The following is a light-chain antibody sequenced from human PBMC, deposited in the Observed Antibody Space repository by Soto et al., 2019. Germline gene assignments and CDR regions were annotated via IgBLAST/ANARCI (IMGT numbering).Light chain of an antibody. J-gene: IGKJ1*01. CDR2: KAS. Sequence: DIQMTQSPSTLSASVGDRVTITCRASQSISSWLAWYQQKPGKAPKLLIYKASSLESGVPSRFSGSGSGTEFTLTISSLQPDDCAIYYCQQYNSYSWTFGQGTKVEIK. V-gene: IGKV1-5*03. CDR3: QQYNSYSWT. CDR1: QSISSW.